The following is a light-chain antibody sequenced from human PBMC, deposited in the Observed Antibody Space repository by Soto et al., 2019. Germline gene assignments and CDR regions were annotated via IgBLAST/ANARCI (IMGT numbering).Light chain of an antibody. Sequence: EIVLTQSPGTLSLSPGERATLSCRAIQSVSSSYLAWYQQKPGQAPRLLIYGASSRATGIPDSFSGSGSGTDFTLTISRLEPEDFAVYYCQQYGSSPWTFGQGTKVDIK. V-gene: IGKV3-20*01. CDR2: GAS. J-gene: IGKJ1*01. CDR1: QSVSSSY. CDR3: QQYGSSPWT.